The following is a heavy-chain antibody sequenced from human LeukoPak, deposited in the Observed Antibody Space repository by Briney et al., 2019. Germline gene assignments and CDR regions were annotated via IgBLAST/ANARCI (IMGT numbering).Heavy chain of an antibody. D-gene: IGHD1-1*01. V-gene: IGHV4-34*01. Sequence: SETLSLTCAVYGGSFSGYYWSWIRQPPGKGLEWIGEINHSGSTNYNPSLKSRVTISVDTSKNQFSLKLSSVTAADTAVYYCARQTTGGGAVYYYMDVWGKGTTVTVSS. J-gene: IGHJ6*03. CDR1: GGSFSGYY. CDR2: INHSGST. CDR3: ARQTTGGGAVYYYMDV.